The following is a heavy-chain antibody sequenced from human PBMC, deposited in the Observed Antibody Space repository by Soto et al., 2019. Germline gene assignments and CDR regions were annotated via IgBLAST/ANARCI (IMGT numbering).Heavy chain of an antibody. D-gene: IGHD6-19*01. CDR3: ARDGSGWYVPYNWFDP. Sequence: GASAKVSCKASGYTFTSYAMHWVRQAPVQRLEWMGWINAGNGNTKYSQKFQGRVTITRDTSASTAYMELSSLRSEDTAVYYCARDGSGWYVPYNWFDPWGQGTLANVSS. CDR1: GYTFTSYA. J-gene: IGHJ5*02. CDR2: INAGNGNT. V-gene: IGHV1-3*01.